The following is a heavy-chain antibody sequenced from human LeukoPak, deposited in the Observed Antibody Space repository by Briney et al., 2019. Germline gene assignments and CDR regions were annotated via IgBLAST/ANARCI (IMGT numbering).Heavy chain of an antibody. J-gene: IGHJ3*02. V-gene: IGHV3-48*03. Sequence: GGSLRLSCAASGFTFSSYEMNWVRQAPGKGLEWVSYISRSGSTIYYADSVKGRFTISRDNAKNSLYLQMNSLRAEDTAVYYCARDGVHYDFWSGYYTAAFDIWGQGTMVTVSS. CDR1: GFTFSSYE. CDR3: ARDGVHYDFWSGYYTAAFDI. CDR2: ISRSGSTI. D-gene: IGHD3-3*01.